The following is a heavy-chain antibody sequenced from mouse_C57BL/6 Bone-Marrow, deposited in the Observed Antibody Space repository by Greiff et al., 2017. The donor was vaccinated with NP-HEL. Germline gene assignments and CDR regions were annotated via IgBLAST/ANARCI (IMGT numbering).Heavy chain of an antibody. J-gene: IGHJ3*01. CDR1: GFTFSDYG. D-gene: IGHD4-1*01. Sequence: EVKLMESGGGLVKPGGSLKLSCAASGFTFSDYGMHWVRQAPEKGLEWVAYISSGSSTIYYADTVKGRFTISRDNAKNTLFLQMTSLRSEDTAMYYCAKSATGMCWFAYWGQGTLVTVSA. CDR3: AKSATGMCWFAY. CDR2: ISSGSSTI. V-gene: IGHV5-17*01.